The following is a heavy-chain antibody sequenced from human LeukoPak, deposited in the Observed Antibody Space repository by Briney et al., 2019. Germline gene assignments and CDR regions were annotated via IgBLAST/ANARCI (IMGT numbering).Heavy chain of an antibody. CDR2: IDQDGRDK. Sequence: GGSLRLSCAASGFSFSSSWMSWVRQAPGKGLEWVANIDQDGRDKYYVDSVKGRFTISRDNAKNSLYLQMNSLRAEDTAVYYCARDERGGYSYGLGFDYWGQGTLVTVSS. J-gene: IGHJ4*02. CDR3: ARDERGGYSYGLGFDY. V-gene: IGHV3-7*01. D-gene: IGHD5-18*01. CDR1: GFSFSSSW.